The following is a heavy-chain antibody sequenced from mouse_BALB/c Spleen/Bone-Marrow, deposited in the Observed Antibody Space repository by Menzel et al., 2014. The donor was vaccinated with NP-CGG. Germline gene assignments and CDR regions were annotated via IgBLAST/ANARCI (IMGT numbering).Heavy chain of an antibody. J-gene: IGHJ4*01. V-gene: IGHV7-3*02. CDR2: IRNKAYDYTT. CDR1: GFTFTDSY. Sequence: EVKLVESGGGLVQPGGSLRLSCTTSGFTFTDSYMSWVRQPPGKALEWLGFIRNKAYDYTTEYGASVKGRFTISRDSSQSILYLQMNTLRPEDSAAYYCARFPMDYWGQGTSVTVSS. CDR3: ARFPMDY.